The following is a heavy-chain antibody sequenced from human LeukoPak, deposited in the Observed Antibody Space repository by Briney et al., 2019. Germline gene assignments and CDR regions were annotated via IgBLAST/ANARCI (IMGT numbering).Heavy chain of an antibody. CDR3: ARGGCSSTSCYYDY. J-gene: IGHJ4*02. CDR2: INHSGST. CDR1: GGSFSGYY. V-gene: IGHV4-34*01. D-gene: IGHD2-2*01. Sequence: PSETLSLTCAVYGGSFSGYYWSWIRQPPGKGLEWIGEINHSGSTNYNPSLKSRVTISVDTSKNQFSLKVSSVTAADTAVYYCARGGCSSTSCYYDYWGQGALVTVSS.